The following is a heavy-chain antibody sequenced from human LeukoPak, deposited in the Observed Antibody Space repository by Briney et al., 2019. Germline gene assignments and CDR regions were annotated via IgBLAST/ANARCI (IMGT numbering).Heavy chain of an antibody. CDR3: ARPTVGATRGLDY. D-gene: IGHD1-26*01. CDR1: GGSISSSSYY. V-gene: IGHV4-39*01. CDR2: IYYSGAT. J-gene: IGHJ4*02. Sequence: KTSETLSLTCTVSGGSISSSSYYWGWIRQPPGKGLEWIGSIYYSGATYYNPSLKSRVTISVDTSKSQFSLKLSSVTAADTAIYYCARPTVGATRGLDYWGQGILVTVSS.